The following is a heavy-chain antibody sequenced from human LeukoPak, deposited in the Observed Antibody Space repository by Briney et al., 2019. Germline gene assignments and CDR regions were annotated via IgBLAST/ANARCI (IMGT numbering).Heavy chain of an antibody. D-gene: IGHD3-9*01. Sequence: PGGSLRLSCAASGFTFSDSAMHWVRQASGKGLEWLGRIRTQANNDATAYGASVKGRFIISRDDSRNTAYLQMKSLKTEDTAVYYCAGDYNSLTGLNYWGQGTLVTVSS. V-gene: IGHV3-73*01. CDR2: IRTQANNDAT. CDR3: AGDYNSLTGLNY. J-gene: IGHJ4*02. CDR1: GFTFSDSA.